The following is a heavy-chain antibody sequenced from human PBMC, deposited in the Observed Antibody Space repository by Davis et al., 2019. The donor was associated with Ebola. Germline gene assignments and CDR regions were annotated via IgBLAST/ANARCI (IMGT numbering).Heavy chain of an antibody. J-gene: IGHJ6*03. D-gene: IGHD4-17*01. V-gene: IGHV1-2*02. CDR3: ARDNYGDYRSAFGPLTSPYYYYYMDV. CDR1: GYTFTGYY. CDR2: INPNSGGT. Sequence: ASVKVSCKASGYTFTGYYMHWVRQAPGQGLEWMGWINPNSGGTNYAQKFQGRVTMTRDTSISTAYMELSRLRSDDTAVYYCARDNYGDYRSAFGPLTSPYYYYYMDVWGKGTTVTVSS.